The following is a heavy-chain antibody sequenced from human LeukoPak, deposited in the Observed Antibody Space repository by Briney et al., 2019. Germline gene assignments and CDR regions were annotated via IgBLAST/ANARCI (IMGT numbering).Heavy chain of an antibody. CDR3: AKRPSDYGDYVSYFDY. CDR1: GLPVSSYG. CDR2: ISDDGDSE. D-gene: IGHD4-17*01. Sequence: GRSLRLSCAAFGLPVSSYGMHWVRQAPGKGLEWVAVISDDGDSESYVDSVKGRFTISRDNSKDTLYLQMNSLRAEDTAVYYCAKRPSDYGDYVSYFDYWGQGTLVTVSS. V-gene: IGHV3-30*18. J-gene: IGHJ4*02.